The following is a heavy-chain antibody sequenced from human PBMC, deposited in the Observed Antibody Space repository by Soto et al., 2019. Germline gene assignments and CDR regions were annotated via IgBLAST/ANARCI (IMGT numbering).Heavy chain of an antibody. D-gene: IGHD3-10*01. CDR2: INPNSGGT. V-gene: IGHV1-2*04. CDR1: GYTFTGYY. J-gene: IGHJ6*02. CDR3: ARDVTMVRGVLPSYYYYGMDV. Sequence: ASVKVSCKASGYTFTGYYMHWVRQAPGQGLEWMGWINPNSGGTNYAQKFQGWVTMTRDTSISTAYMELSRLRSDDTAVYYCARDVTMVRGVLPSYYYYGMDVWGQGTTVTVSS.